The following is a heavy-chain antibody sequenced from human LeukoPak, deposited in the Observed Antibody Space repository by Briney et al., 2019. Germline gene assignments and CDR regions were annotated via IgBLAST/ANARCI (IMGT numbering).Heavy chain of an antibody. CDR1: GGSITTYY. Sequence: KTSETLSLTCTVSGGSITTYYWRWIRQTPEKGLECIGYIYYSGSTNYNPSLKSRVTISVDTSKNQFSLKLSSVTAADTAVYYCARSPGRFCSGGSCYSSHYFDYWGQGTLVTVSS. V-gene: IGHV4-59*01. J-gene: IGHJ4*02. CDR2: IYYSGST. CDR3: ARSPGRFCSGGSCYSSHYFDY. D-gene: IGHD2-15*01.